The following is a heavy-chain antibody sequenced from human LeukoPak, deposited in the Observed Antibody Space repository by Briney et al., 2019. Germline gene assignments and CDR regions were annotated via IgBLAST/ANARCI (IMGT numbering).Heavy chain of an antibody. CDR3: ARAPGVLGYCSSTSCYAEGSGWFDP. Sequence: SETLSLTCTVSGGSVSSGSYYWSWIRQPPGKGLEWIGYIYYSGSTNYNPSLKSRVTISVDTSKNQFSLKLSSVTAADTAVYYCARAPGVLGYCSSTSCYAEGSGWFDPWGQGTLVTVSS. D-gene: IGHD2-2*01. CDR1: GGSVSSGSYY. J-gene: IGHJ5*02. V-gene: IGHV4-61*01. CDR2: IYYSGST.